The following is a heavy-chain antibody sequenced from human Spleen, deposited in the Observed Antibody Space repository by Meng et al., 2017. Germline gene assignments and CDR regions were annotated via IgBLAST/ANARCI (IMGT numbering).Heavy chain of an antibody. Sequence: QPQLQESGPGLVKPSEALSLTCGVSGDYIGTGAYYWGWIRQAPGKGLEWIGSIGHSGFTYYTPSVRSRVTVSIDTSKNQFSLKLTSVTAADTAVYFCVRSSAWVRTGFDPWGRGTLVTVSS. CDR1: GDYIGTGAYY. CDR2: IGHSGFT. CDR3: VRSSAWVRTGFDP. D-gene: IGHD3-22*01. J-gene: IGHJ5*02. V-gene: IGHV4-39*01.